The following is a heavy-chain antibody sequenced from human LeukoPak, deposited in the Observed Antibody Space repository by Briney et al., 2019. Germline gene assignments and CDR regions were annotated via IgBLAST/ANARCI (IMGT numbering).Heavy chain of an antibody. CDR2: IIPILNIT. D-gene: IGHD3-3*01. CDR3: AIRVRNFDY. Sequence: GASVKVSCKASGGTFSNYAISWVRQAPGQGLEWMGRIIPILNITNYAQKFQGRITITADNFSSTIYMQLSSPRSEDTAVYYCAIRVRNFDYWGPGSLVIVSS. V-gene: IGHV1-69*04. J-gene: IGHJ4*02. CDR1: GGTFSNYA.